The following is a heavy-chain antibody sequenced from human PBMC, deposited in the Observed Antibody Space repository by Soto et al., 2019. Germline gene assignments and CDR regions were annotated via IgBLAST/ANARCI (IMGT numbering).Heavy chain of an antibody. Sequence: TSETLSLTCTVSGGSISSHYWSWIRQPPGQGLEWIGYVYYSGSTNYNPSLKSRVTISVDTSKSQFSLRLSSVTAADTAVYFCARLDGYDHYGMDVWGQGTTVTVSS. CDR1: GGSISSHY. V-gene: IGHV4-59*08. J-gene: IGHJ6*02. CDR2: VYYSGST. D-gene: IGHD5-12*01. CDR3: ARLDGYDHYGMDV.